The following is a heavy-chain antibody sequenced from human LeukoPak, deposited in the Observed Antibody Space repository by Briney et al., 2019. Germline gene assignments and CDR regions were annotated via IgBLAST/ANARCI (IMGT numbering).Heavy chain of an antibody. CDR2: ISASGGST. V-gene: IGHV3-23*01. Sequence: PGGSLRLSCAAPGFTFSSYAMSWVRQAPGKGLEWVSDISASGGSTYYVDSVKGRFTISRDNSKNTLYLQMNSLRAEDTAVYYCAKKETTVTTFFENWGQGTLVTVSS. D-gene: IGHD4-17*01. J-gene: IGHJ4*02. CDR1: GFTFSSYA. CDR3: AKKETTVTTFFEN.